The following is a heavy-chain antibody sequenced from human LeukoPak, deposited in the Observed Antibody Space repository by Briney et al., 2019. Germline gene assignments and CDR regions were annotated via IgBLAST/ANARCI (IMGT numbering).Heavy chain of an antibody. Sequence: GSSVKVSCKASGYTFTSYYMHWVRQAPGQGLEWMGIINPSGGSTSYTQKFQGRVTMTEDTSTDTAYMELSSLRSEDTAVYYCATDLSRGYLFDYWGQGTLVTVSS. CDR2: INPSGGST. CDR1: GYTFTSYY. CDR3: ATDLSRGYLFDY. V-gene: IGHV1-46*01. D-gene: IGHD5-12*01. J-gene: IGHJ4*02.